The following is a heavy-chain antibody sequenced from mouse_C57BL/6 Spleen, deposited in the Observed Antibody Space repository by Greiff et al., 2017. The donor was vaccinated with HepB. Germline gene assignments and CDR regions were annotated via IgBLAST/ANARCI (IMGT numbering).Heavy chain of an antibody. CDR3: ARVYDYGNYAMDY. V-gene: IGHV3-8*01. Sequence: EVQGVESGPGLAKPSQTLSLTCSVTGYSITSDYWNWIRKFPGNKLEYMGYISYSGSTYYNPSLKSRISITRDTSKNQYYLQLNSVTTEDTATYYCARVYDYGNYAMDYWGQGTSVTVSS. D-gene: IGHD2-4*01. CDR2: ISYSGST. J-gene: IGHJ4*01. CDR1: GYSITSDY.